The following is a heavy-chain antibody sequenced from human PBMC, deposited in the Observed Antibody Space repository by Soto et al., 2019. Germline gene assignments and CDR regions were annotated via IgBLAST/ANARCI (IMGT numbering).Heavy chain of an antibody. D-gene: IGHD2-2*02. J-gene: IGHJ5*02. Sequence: PSESLSLTCSVGGGCFSGYYWSWIIQPPGKGLEWIGEINRSGSPNYNPSVKSRVTISVDTSKNQFSLKLSSVTAADTAVYYCARRQRGYWSSTSCYRRNLCEPWGQETLV. CDR2: INRSGSP. CDR1: GGCFSGYY. CDR3: ARRQRGYWSSTSCYRRNLCEP. V-gene: IGHV4-34*01.